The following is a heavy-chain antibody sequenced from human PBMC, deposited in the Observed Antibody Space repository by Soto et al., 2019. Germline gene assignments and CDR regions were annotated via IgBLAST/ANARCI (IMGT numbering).Heavy chain of an antibody. CDR1: GFTFSSYT. CDR2: ISSSSSYI. CDR3: ARLLIIGTTRGSYFDF. D-gene: IGHD1-20*01. Sequence: GGSLRLSCAASGFTFSSYTMNWVRQAPGKGLEWVSSISSSSSYIYYADSVKGRFTISRDNAKNSLYLQMNGLRAEDTAVYYCARLLIIGTTRGSYFDFWAQGNLVTVSS. J-gene: IGHJ4*02. V-gene: IGHV3-21*01.